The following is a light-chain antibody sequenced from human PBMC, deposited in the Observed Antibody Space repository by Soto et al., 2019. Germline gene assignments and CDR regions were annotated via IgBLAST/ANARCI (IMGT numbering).Light chain of an antibody. V-gene: IGLV1-40*01. CDR3: QSYDSDVSRRRDV. CDR2: GDS. J-gene: IGLJ2*01. Sequence: QSVLTQPPSVSGAPGQRVTISCTGSSSNIGAGRDVHWYQQLPGKAPKLLIYGDSNRPSGVPDRFPGSKSGASASLAITGLQAEDEAEYHCQSYDSDVSRRRDVFGAGTKLTVL. CDR1: SSNIGAGRD.